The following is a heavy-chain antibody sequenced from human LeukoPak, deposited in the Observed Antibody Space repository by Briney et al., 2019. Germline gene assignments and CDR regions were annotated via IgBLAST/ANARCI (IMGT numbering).Heavy chain of an antibody. V-gene: IGHV1-69*05. CDR1: GGTFSNYG. CDR2: IIPMFGTT. CDR3: ARAGGAVAGNDY. J-gene: IGHJ4*02. D-gene: IGHD6-19*01. Sequence: ASVKVSCKASGGTFSNYGISWVRQVPGQGLEWMGGIIPMFGTTSYAQKFQGRVTITRDTSASTAYMELSSLRSEDTAVYYCARAGGAVAGNDYWGQGTLVTVSS.